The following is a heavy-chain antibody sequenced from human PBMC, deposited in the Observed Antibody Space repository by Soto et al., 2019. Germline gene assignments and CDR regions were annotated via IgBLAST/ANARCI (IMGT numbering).Heavy chain of an antibody. V-gene: IGHV1-24*01. J-gene: IGHJ4*02. CDR1: GYTLTELS. CDR3: ATSNWNYSPDFDY. CDR2: FDPEDGET. Sequence: SVKVSCKVSGYTLTELSMHWVRQAPGKGLEWMGGFDPEDGETIYAQKFQGRVTMTEDTSTDTAYMELSSLRSEDTAVYYCATSNWNYSPDFDYWGQGTLVTVSA. D-gene: IGHD1-7*01.